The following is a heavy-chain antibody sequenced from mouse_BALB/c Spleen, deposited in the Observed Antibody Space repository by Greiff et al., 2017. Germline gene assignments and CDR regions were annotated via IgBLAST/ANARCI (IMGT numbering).Heavy chain of an antibody. Sequence: VQLQQSGAELMKPGASVKISCKATGYTFSSYWIEWVKQRPGHGLEWIGEILPGSGSTNYNEKFKGKATFTADTSSNTAYMQLSSLTSEDSAVYYCARGAGTGDYFDYWGQGTTLTVSS. CDR1: GYTFSSYW. J-gene: IGHJ2*01. D-gene: IGHD3-3*01. CDR3: ARGAGTGDYFDY. V-gene: IGHV1-9*01. CDR2: ILPGSGST.